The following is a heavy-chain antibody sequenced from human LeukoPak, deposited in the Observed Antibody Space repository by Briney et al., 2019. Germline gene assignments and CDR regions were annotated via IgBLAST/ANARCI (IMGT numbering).Heavy chain of an antibody. V-gene: IGHV4-34*01. CDR3: ARRQQEKALYDSSGYYFVGAFDI. D-gene: IGHD3-22*01. Sequence: SEPVSLTCAVYGCPFCGYYWSWMPQPPGKGLEGIGEIYHSESTNYNPSLESRVTISENSSKNKFSLKMSSMTAADSDLYYAARRQQEKALYDSSGYYFVGAFDIWGQGTMVTVSS. J-gene: IGHJ3*02. CDR2: IYHSEST. CDR1: GCPFCGYY.